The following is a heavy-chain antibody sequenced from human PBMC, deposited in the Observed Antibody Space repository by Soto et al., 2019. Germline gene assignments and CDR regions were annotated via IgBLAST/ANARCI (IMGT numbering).Heavy chain of an antibody. CDR1: GFTFSDSY. Sequence: PGGSLRLSCAASGFTFSDSYLSWIRQAPGKGLEWLSYISRSSFSSNYADSVRGRFTISRDNAKNSLYLQMNSLRAEDTACYYCARWSLVLRLFDRWGQGTLGTVSS. CDR3: ARWSLVLRLFDR. D-gene: IGHD3-22*01. CDR2: ISRSSFSS. J-gene: IGHJ4*02. V-gene: IGHV3-11*06.